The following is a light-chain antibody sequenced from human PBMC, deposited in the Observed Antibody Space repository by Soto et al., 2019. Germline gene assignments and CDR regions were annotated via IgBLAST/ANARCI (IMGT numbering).Light chain of an antibody. J-gene: IGKJ4*01. Sequence: DIQMTQSPSSLSASVGDRVTITCQAGQDISNSLNWYQHKPGKAPKLLIYDASSLETGVPSRFGGSGSGTDFTLTISSLQPEDFATYYCQQSYSTLLTFGGGTKVDIK. CDR2: DAS. V-gene: IGKV1-39*01. CDR1: QDISNS. CDR3: QQSYSTLLT.